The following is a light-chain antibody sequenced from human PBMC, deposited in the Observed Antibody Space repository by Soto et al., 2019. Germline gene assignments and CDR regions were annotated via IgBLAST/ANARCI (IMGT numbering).Light chain of an antibody. J-gene: IGKJ2*01. CDR2: DAS. Sequence: DIQMTQSPSTLSASVGDRVTITCRASQSISGWLAWYQQKPGIAPKLLMFDASTLESGVPSRFSGSGSGTEFTLTITSLQPEDFATYYCQQLNSYPRTFGQGTKLEIK. CDR1: QSISGW. CDR3: QQLNSYPRT. V-gene: IGKV1-5*01.